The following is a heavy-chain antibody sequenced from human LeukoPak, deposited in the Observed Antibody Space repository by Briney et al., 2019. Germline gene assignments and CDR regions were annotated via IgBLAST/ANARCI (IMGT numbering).Heavy chain of an antibody. CDR1: GGTFNSYA. CDR3: ARVDYDILTAYKDY. V-gene: IGHV1-69*06. CDR2: IIPIFGTA. D-gene: IGHD3-9*01. J-gene: IGHJ4*02. Sequence: ASVKVSCKASGGTFNSYAISWVRQAPGQGLEWMGRIIPIFGTANYAQKFQGRVTTTADKSTSTAYMELSSLRSEDTAVYYCARVDYDILTAYKDYWGQGTLVTVSS.